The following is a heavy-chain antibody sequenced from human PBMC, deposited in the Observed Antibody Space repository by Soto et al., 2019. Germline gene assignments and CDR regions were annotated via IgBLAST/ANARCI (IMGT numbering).Heavy chain of an antibody. CDR3: AHSGYYYDSSGYYEVPGDY. CDR1: GFSLSTSGVG. J-gene: IGHJ4*02. CDR2: IYWNDDK. D-gene: IGHD3-22*01. Sequence: QITLKESGPTLVKPTQTLTLTCTFSGFSLSTSGVGVGWIRQPPGKALEWLALIYWNDDKRYSPSLKSRLTITKDTSKNLVVLTMTNMDPVDTATYYCAHSGYYYDSSGYYEVPGDYWGQGTLVTVSS. V-gene: IGHV2-5*01.